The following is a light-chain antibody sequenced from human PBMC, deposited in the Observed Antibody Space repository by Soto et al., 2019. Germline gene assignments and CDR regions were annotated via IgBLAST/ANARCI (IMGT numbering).Light chain of an antibody. CDR3: QQRVNWLT. Sequence: EIVLTQSPAILSLSPGERATLSCRASQSVGTSLDWYQQKLGQAPRLLIYDASNRATGIPARFSGSGSGTDFTLTIRNLEPEYFAVYYCQQRVNWLTFGGGTKVEL. CDR2: DAS. J-gene: IGKJ4*01. CDR1: QSVGTS. V-gene: IGKV3-11*01.